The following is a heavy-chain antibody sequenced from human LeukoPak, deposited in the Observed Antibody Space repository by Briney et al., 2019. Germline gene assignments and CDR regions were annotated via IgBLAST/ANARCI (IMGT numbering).Heavy chain of an antibody. V-gene: IGHV1-2*02. J-gene: IGHJ4*02. Sequence: ASVKVSCKASGYTFTAFHIHWVRQAPGQGLELMGWIDPNSGGKNSAQKFQGRVTMTRDTSISTVYMELTKLRSDDTAVYYCARRLGSSFSSGFDYWGQGTLVTVSS. CDR3: ARRLGSSFSSGFDY. D-gene: IGHD3-16*01. CDR1: GYTFTAFH. CDR2: IDPNSGGK.